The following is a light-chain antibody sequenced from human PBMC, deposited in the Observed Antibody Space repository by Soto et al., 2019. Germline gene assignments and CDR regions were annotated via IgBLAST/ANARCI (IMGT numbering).Light chain of an antibody. CDR1: QTVDSNY. Sequence: IVLTQSPATLSLSPGERAILYCRASQTVDSNYLTWYQQKPGQTPRLLIYDASSRATGIPNRFSGSGSGTYFTLTISRLEPEEFAVYYCQQYGNSLYTFGQGTKLEIK. J-gene: IGKJ2*01. V-gene: IGKV3-20*01. CDR3: QQYGNSLYT. CDR2: DAS.